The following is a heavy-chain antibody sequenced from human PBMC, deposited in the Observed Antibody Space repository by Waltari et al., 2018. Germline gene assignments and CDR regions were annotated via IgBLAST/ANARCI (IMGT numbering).Heavy chain of an antibody. V-gene: IGHV3-23*01. Sequence: EVQLLESGGGLVQPGGSLRLSCAASGFTFSSYAMRWVRQAPGKGLGWVSAISGSGGSTYYADSVKGRFTISRDNSKNTLYPQMNSLRAEDTAVYYCAKDADYDYVWGSYRYPAFDYWGQGTLVTVSS. CDR2: ISGSGGST. CDR3: AKDADYDYVWGSYRYPAFDY. D-gene: IGHD3-16*02. J-gene: IGHJ4*02. CDR1: GFTFSSYA.